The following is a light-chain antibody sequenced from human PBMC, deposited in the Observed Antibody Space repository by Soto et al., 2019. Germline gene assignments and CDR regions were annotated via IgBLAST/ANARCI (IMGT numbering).Light chain of an antibody. CDR3: QQRSNWPPWT. Sequence: IVLTPSPATLSLSPGERATLSCRASQSVSSYLAWYQQKPGQAPRLLIYDASNRATGIPARFSGSGSGTDFTLTISSLEPEDFAVYYCQQRSNWPPWTFGQGTKVDIK. CDR1: QSVSSY. V-gene: IGKV3-11*01. J-gene: IGKJ1*01. CDR2: DAS.